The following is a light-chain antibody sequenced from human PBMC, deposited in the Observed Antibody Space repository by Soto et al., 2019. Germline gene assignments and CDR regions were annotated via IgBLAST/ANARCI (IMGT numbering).Light chain of an antibody. J-gene: IGKJ4*01. CDR2: DAS. CDR3: QQYSNWPLT. Sequence: ETVMTQSPATLSVSPGERATLSCRASQSVSSSLAWYQQKPGQAPRLLIYDASTRATDVPARFSGSGSGTEFTLIVSSLQSEDFAVYHCQQYSNWPLTFGGGTKV. CDR1: QSVSSS. V-gene: IGKV3-15*01.